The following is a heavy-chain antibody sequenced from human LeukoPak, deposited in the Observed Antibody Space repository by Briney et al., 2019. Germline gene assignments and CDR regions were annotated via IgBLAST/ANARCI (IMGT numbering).Heavy chain of an antibody. Sequence: GGSLRLSCAACGFTFSSYSMNGVRHAPGKGREGVSSMSSCSSHIYYADSVKGRFTISRDNAKHSLYLQINSLTASDTAVYYCARVSHCSSTSCYGLYFVYWGQGTLVTVSS. D-gene: IGHD2-2*01. V-gene: IGHV3-21*01. CDR2: MSSCSSHI. J-gene: IGHJ4*02. CDR1: GFTFSSYS. CDR3: ARVSHCSSTSCYGLYFVY.